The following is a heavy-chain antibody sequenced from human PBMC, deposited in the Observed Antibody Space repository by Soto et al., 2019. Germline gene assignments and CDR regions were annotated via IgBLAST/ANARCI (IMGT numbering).Heavy chain of an antibody. CDR2: IIPVFRTS. CDR3: AKDGSWDGGGGES. V-gene: IGHV1-69*18. Sequence: QVQLVQSGAKVKKPGSSVKVSCSASGVTFSSYAFTWVRQAPGQGLEWMGNIIPVFRTSTYAQRFEGRLTISADESTNTVYMELISLRSEDTAVYFCAKDGSWDGGGGESWGQGTLVIVSS. CDR1: GVTFSSYA. D-gene: IGHD3-16*01. J-gene: IGHJ4*02.